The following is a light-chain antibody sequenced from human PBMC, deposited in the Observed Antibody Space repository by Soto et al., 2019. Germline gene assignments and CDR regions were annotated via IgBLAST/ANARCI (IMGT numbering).Light chain of an antibody. CDR2: DAS. Sequence: EIVLTQSPGTLSLSPGERATLSCRASQSVSSYLAWYQQKPGQAPRLLIYDASSRATGIPDRFSSSGSGTDFTLTISRLEPEDFAVYYCQQYGSSLWTFGQGTKVDIK. J-gene: IGKJ1*01. CDR3: QQYGSSLWT. CDR1: QSVSSY. V-gene: IGKV3-20*01.